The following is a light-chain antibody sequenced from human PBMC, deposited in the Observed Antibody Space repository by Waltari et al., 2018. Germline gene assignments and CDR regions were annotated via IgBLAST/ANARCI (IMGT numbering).Light chain of an antibody. J-gene: IGKJ1*01. Sequence: SCRASQSVSRALAWYQQKHGQAPRLLIYDASTRATGIPDRFSGSGSGTDFSLTISSLEPEDFAVYYCQKYVSLPATFGQGTKVEIK. V-gene: IGKV3-20*01. CDR1: QSVSRA. CDR2: DAS. CDR3: QKYVSLPAT.